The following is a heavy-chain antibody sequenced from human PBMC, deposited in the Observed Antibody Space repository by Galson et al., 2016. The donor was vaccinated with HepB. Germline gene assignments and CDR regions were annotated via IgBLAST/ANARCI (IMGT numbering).Heavy chain of an antibody. CDR3: ARDPNALDY. V-gene: IGHV3-48*02. Sequence: SLRLSCAASGFTFSRYSMNWVRQAPGKGLEWVSYIDSSDGTIYYADSVKGRFTISRDNVKNSLYLQMNSLRDEDTAVYYCARDPNALDYWGQGTLVTVSS. CDR1: GFTFSRYS. J-gene: IGHJ4*02. CDR2: IDSSDGTI.